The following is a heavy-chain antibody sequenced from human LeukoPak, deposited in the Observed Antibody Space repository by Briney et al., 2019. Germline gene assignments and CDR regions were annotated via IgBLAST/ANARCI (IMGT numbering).Heavy chain of an antibody. D-gene: IGHD6-6*01. J-gene: IGHJ6*02. CDR3: AGEARARYYYGMDV. CDR2: ITRSSNTI. Sequence: HPGGSLRLSCAASGFTLSSYEMSWVRQAPGKGLEWVSYITRSSNTIYYADSAKGRFTISRDNAKNSLYQEMNSLRAEDTAVYYCAGEARARYYYGMDVWGQGTTVTVSS. V-gene: IGHV3-48*03. CDR1: GFTLSSYE.